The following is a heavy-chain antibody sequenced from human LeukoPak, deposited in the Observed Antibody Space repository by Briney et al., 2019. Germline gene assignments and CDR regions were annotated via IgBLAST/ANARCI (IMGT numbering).Heavy chain of an antibody. Sequence: PGGSLRLSCAASGFTFSSYSMNWVRQAPGQGLEWVSSISSSSSYIYYADSVKGRFTISRDNAKNSVYLQMNSLRAEDTAVYYCARDRTFDYGMDVWGQGTTVTVSS. CDR2: ISSSSSYI. CDR1: GFTFSSYS. J-gene: IGHJ6*02. D-gene: IGHD1-1*01. CDR3: ARDRTFDYGMDV. V-gene: IGHV3-21*01.